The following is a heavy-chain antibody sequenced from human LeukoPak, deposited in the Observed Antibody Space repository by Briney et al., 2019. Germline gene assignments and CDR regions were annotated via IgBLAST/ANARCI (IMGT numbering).Heavy chain of an antibody. V-gene: IGHV1-18*04. D-gene: IGHD3-16*01. CDR2: VSAYNGNT. CDR1: GYTFTSYG. CDR3: ARDPRGDSFYDYVWGSYSDAFDI. J-gene: IGHJ3*02. Sequence: ASVKVSCKASGYTFTSYGISWVRQAAGQGLEWMGWVSAYNGNTNYAQKLQGRVTMTTDTSTSTAYMELRSLRSDDTAVYYCARDPRGDSFYDYVWGSYSDAFDIWGQGTMVTVSS.